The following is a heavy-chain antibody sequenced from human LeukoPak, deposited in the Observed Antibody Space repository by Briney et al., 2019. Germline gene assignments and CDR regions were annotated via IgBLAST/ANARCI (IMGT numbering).Heavy chain of an antibody. CDR3: ARMIVGYSYTYYFDY. D-gene: IGHD5-18*01. Sequence: SETLSLTCTVSGGSISPYYWSWIRQPPEKGLEWIGYIYYSGSTYYTPSLKRRVTISVDASKNQFSLKLTSVTAADTAVYYCARMIVGYSYTYYFDYWGQGTLVTVSS. CDR1: GGSISPYY. CDR2: IYYSGST. V-gene: IGHV4-59*08. J-gene: IGHJ4*02.